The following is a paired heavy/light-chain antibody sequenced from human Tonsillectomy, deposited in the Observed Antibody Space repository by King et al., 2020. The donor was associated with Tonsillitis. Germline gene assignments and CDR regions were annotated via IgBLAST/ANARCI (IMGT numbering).Light chain of an antibody. CDR2: KDS. CDR3: QSVDRSGSDWV. V-gene: IGLV3-25*03. J-gene: IGLJ3*02. Sequence: SYEVTQPPSVSVSPGQTARITCSGDALRNQYVYWYQQKPGQAPVLVIYKDSERPSGIPERFSGSSSGTTVTLTISGVQAEDEADYYCQSVDRSGSDWVFGGGTKLTVL. CDR1: ALRNQY.
Heavy chain of an antibody. CDR2: IYPGDSDT. J-gene: IGHJ6*03. V-gene: IGHV5-51*01. D-gene: IGHD2-15*01. Sequence: EVQLVQSGAEVKKPGESLKISCKGSGYSFTNYWIGWVRQMPGKGLEWMGIIYPGDSDTRYSPSFQGQVTISADKSISTAYLQWSSLKASDTAIYYCARPPNVCSGDNCYMGGYMDVWGKGTTVTVSS. CDR1: GYSFTNYW. CDR3: ARPPNVCSGDNCYMGGYMDV.